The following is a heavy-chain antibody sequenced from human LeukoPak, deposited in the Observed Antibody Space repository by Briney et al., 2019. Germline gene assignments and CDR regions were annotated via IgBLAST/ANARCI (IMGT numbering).Heavy chain of an antibody. J-gene: IGHJ6*02. D-gene: IGHD3-3*02. CDR2: IYYSGTT. CDR3: ARRKQISRYYTGMDV. CDR1: GGSISISNYY. V-gene: IGHV4-39*01. Sequence: PSETLSLTCTVSGGSISISNYYWVWIRQPPGKGLEWIGSIYYSGTTYYNPSLKSRVTISVDTSRNQFSLKLTSVTAADTAVYYCARRKQISRYYTGMDVWGQGTTVTVSS.